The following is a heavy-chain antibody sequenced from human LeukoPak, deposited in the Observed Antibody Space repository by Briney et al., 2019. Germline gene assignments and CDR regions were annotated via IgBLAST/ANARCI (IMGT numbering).Heavy chain of an antibody. CDR1: GFIFSNAW. J-gene: IGHJ4*02. D-gene: IGHD3-22*01. V-gene: IGHV3-15*01. CDR3: TTDLPVVVIIGY. CDR2: IKSKTDGGTT. Sequence: GGSLRLSCAASGFIFSNAWMSWVRQAPGKGLEWVGRIKSKTDGGTTDYAAPVKGRFTISRDDSKNTLYMQMNSLKTEDTAVYYCTTDLPVVVIIGYWGQGTLVTVSS.